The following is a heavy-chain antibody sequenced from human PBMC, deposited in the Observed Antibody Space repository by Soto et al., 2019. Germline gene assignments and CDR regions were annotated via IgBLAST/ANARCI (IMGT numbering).Heavy chain of an antibody. CDR1: GDSVTSNY. Sequence: PSETLSLTCSFSGDSVTSNYLTWIRQSPEKGLEWIGYMHYTGISHYNPSLKSRLTISVDKSKNQFSLKLSSVTAADTAVYYCARASERYYYYYMDVWGKGTTVTVSS. CDR2: MHYTGIS. CDR3: ARASERYYYYYMDV. V-gene: IGHV4-59*02. J-gene: IGHJ6*03.